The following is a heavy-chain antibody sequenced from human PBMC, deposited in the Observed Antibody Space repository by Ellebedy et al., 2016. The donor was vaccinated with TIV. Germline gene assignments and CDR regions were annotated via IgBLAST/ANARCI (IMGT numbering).Heavy chain of an antibody. CDR3: ARLRLGYCSGGYCKGAFDI. J-gene: IGHJ3*02. CDR2: IYPADSDT. D-gene: IGHD2-15*01. V-gene: IGHV5-51*01. CDR1: GYSFTSNW. Sequence: KVSCNGSGYSFTSNWIGWVRQMPGKGLEWMGIIYPADSDTRYSPSFQGQVTISFHGQVTISADKSISTAYLQWSSLKASDTAMYYCARLRLGYCSGGYCKGAFDIWGQGTVVTVSS.